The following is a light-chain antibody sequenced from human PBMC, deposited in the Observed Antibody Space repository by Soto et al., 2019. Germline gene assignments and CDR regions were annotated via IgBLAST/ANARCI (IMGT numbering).Light chain of an antibody. CDR3: LQDYNYPRT. V-gene: IGKV1-6*01. CDR2: AAS. J-gene: IGKJ1*01. CDR1: QAIRDD. Sequence: IQMTQSPSSLSASVGDRVTITCRASQAIRDDLAWYQQKPGKAPNLLIYAASTLQSGVPSRFSASGSGTDFTLTISSLQPEDFATYHCLQDYNYPRTFAQGTKVEI.